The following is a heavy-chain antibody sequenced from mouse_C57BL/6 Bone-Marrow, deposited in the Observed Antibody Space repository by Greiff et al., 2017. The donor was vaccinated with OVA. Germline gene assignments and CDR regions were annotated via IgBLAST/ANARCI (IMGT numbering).Heavy chain of an antibody. Sequence: DVQLVESGEGLVKPGGSLKLSCAASGFTFSSYAMSWVRQTPEKRLEWVAYISSGGDYIYYADTVKGRFTISRDNARNTLYLQMSSLKSEDTAMYYCTRVRGKYAWFAYWGQGTLVTVSA. J-gene: IGHJ3*01. CDR2: ISSGGDYI. D-gene: IGHD2-1*01. CDR1: GFTFSSYA. V-gene: IGHV5-9-1*02. CDR3: TRVRGKYAWFAY.